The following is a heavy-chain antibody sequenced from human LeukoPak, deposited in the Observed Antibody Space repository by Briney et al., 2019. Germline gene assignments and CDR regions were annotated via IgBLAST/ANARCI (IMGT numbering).Heavy chain of an antibody. Sequence: SETLSLTCAVYGGSFSGYYWSWIRQPPGKGLEWIGEINHSGSTNYNPSLKSRVTISVDTSKNQFSLKLSSVTAADTAVYSCAREGVRGVTLWGQGTLVTVSS. CDR1: GGSFSGYY. J-gene: IGHJ4*02. D-gene: IGHD3-10*01. CDR3: AREGVRGVTL. V-gene: IGHV4-34*01. CDR2: INHSGST.